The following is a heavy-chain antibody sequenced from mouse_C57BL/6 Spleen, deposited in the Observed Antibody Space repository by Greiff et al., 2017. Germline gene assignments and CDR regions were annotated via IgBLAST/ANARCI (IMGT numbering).Heavy chain of an antibody. Sequence: VQLQQSGPELVKPGASVKISCKASGYSFTSYYIHWVKQRPGQGLEWIGWIYPGSGNTKYNEKFKGKATLTADTSSSTAYMQLSSLTSEDSAVYYCARCDYDGYCDVWGTGTTVTVSS. CDR1: GYSFTSYY. J-gene: IGHJ1*03. V-gene: IGHV1-66*01. CDR2: IYPGSGNT. CDR3: ARCDYDGYCDV. D-gene: IGHD2-4*01.